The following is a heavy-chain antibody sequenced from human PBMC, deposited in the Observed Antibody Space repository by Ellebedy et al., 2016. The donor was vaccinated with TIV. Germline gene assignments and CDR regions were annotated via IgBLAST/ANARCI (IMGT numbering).Heavy chain of an antibody. CDR3: ATTEYSRTWSFDY. CDR1: GYTFTNYY. D-gene: IGHD6-13*01. Sequence: AASVKVSCKASGYTFTNYYMNWVRRAPGRGLEWMGIINTTSGSTMYAQKFRGRVTVTSDTFTNTVYMELSSLTSEDTAVYFCATTEYSRTWSFDYWGQGTLVTVSS. CDR2: INTTSGST. J-gene: IGHJ4*02. V-gene: IGHV1-46*01.